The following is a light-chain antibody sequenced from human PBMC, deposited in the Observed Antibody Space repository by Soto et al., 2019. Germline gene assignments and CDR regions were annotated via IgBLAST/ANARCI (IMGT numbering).Light chain of an antibody. Sequence: EIVLTQSPGTLSLSPRERATLSCRASQSVSSNYLAWYQRKPGQAPRLLIYGASSRATDIPYRFSGSGSGTDFTLTITRLEPEDFAVYYCQQYGSSPPTFGQGTKVEIK. V-gene: IGKV3-20*01. CDR3: QQYGSSPPT. J-gene: IGKJ1*01. CDR1: QSVSSNY. CDR2: GAS.